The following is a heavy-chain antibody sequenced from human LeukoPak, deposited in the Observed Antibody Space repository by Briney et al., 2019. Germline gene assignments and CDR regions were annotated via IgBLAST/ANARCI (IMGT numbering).Heavy chain of an antibody. D-gene: IGHD7-27*01. CDR2: INQRGTT. CDR1: DGSFSGYS. V-gene: IGHV4-34*01. J-gene: IGHJ6*04. CDR3: ARGPPYAPGVLDV. Sequence: SETLSLTCAVYDGSFSGYSWGWIRQPPGKGLEWIGEINQRGTTNYNPSLKRRVPISLDTPKNLFSLKLPSVTAEDTAVYFCARGPPYAPGVLDVWGKGTTVTISS.